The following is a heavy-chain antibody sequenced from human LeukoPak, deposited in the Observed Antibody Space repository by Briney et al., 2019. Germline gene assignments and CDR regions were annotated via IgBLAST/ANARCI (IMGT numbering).Heavy chain of an antibody. CDR1: GFTFSTYW. D-gene: IGHD6-13*01. V-gene: IGHV3-74*01. J-gene: IGHJ4*02. CDR3: ARVLAQQQGY. CDR2: INSDGRNT. Sequence: PGGSLRLSCAVSGFTFSTYWMHWVRQAPGKGLVWVSHINSDGRNTTYADSVTGRFTISRDNAKNTLYLQMNSLRAEDTAVYYCARVLAQQQGYWGQGTLVTVSS.